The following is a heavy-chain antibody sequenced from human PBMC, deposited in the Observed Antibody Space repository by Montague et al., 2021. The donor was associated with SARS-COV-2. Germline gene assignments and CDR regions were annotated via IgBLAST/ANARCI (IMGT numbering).Heavy chain of an antibody. CDR3: ARGQEVYAINGDLNY. J-gene: IGHJ4*02. CDR1: CRCTQAQY. D-gene: IGHD2-8*01. CDR2: FNRRGST. Sequence: SETLSLTCSRLCRCTQAQYGSSNVWTPGTTGDCMRAFNRRGSTNNNPSLKTRVTISIDTSKNQFSLKLSSVTAADTAVYYCARGQEVYAINGDLNYWGQGTLVTVSS. V-gene: IGHV4-34*01.